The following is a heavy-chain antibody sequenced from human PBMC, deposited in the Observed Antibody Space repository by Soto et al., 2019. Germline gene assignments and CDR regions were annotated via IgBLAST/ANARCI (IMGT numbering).Heavy chain of an antibody. Sequence: QVQLQESGPGLVKPSETRSLTCTVSGDSMSKYYWSWIRQPAGKGLEWIGRIYTSGSTNYNPSLKSRVNMSIDTSNNHFSLNLKSVTAADAAVYYSASTVGAAYYFDFWGQGALVTVSS. CDR2: IYTSGST. J-gene: IGHJ4*02. CDR1: GDSMSKYY. V-gene: IGHV4-4*07. D-gene: IGHD1-26*01. CDR3: ASTVGAAYYFDF.